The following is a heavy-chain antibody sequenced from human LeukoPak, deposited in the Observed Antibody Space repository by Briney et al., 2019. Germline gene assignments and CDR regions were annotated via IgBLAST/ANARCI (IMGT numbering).Heavy chain of an antibody. CDR2: NGGGDST. J-gene: IGHJ2*01. CDR1: GFTFSSHA. D-gene: IGHD2-2*01. Sequence: PGGSLRLSCAASGFTFSSHAMTWFRQGPGKGLEWVSSNGGGDSTFYADSVKGRFTISRDNSKYTLDLQMNSLRVEDSGMYYCAKDRTVVPLAYWYFDLWGRGTLVTVPS. V-gene: IGHV3-23*01. CDR3: AKDRTVVPLAYWYFDL.